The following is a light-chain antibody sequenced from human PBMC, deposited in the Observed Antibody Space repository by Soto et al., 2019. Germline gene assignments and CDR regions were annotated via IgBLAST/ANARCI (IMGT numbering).Light chain of an antibody. V-gene: IGKV3-20*01. J-gene: IGKJ1*01. CDR3: QQYSSSSWT. CDR2: GAS. Sequence: EIVLTQSPGTLSLSPGERATLSCRASQSVSSSYLAWYQQKPGQAPRLLIYGASSRATGIPDRFSGSGSGRDFTLTNSRLETEDFAVYYWQQYSSSSWTCGQGTKVEIK. CDR1: QSVSSSY.